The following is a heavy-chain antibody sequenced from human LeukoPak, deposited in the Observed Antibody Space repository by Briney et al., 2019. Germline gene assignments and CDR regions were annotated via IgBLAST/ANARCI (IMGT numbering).Heavy chain of an antibody. CDR1: GYTFTGYY. Sequence: GASVKVSCKASGYTFTGYYMHWVRQAPGQGLEWMGWINPNSGGTNYAQKFQGRVTMTRDTSISTAYMELSRLRSDDTAVYYCARAVLGFDYGDYGYFDYWGQGTLVTVSS. CDR3: ARAVLGFDYGDYGYFDY. J-gene: IGHJ4*02. V-gene: IGHV1-2*02. D-gene: IGHD4-17*01. CDR2: INPNSGGT.